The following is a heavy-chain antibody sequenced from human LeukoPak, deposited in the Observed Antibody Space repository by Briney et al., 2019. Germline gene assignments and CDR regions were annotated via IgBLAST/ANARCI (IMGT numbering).Heavy chain of an antibody. CDR3: ARAGMLRGVILPFDY. Sequence: GGSLRLSCAASGFTFSSYAMHWVRQAPGKGLEWVAVISYDGSNKYYADSVKGRFTISRDNSKNTLYLKMNSLSAEDTAVYYCARAGMLRGVILPFDYWGQGTLVTVSS. V-gene: IGHV3-30*04. D-gene: IGHD3-10*01. CDR1: GFTFSSYA. CDR2: ISYDGSNK. J-gene: IGHJ4*02.